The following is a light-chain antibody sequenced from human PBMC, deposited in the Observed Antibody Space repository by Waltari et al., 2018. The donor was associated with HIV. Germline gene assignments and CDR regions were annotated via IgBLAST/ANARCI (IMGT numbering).Light chain of an antibody. V-gene: IGKV3-15*01. CDR1: QSVGSN. CDR2: GAS. CDR3: QQYSKWPPGYT. J-gene: IGKJ2*01. Sequence: EIVLAQFPATLFGFSGGRATLLCRASQSVGSNLAWYQQKPDQAPRLLINGASTRATGVPARFSGSGSGTEFTLTITSLQSEDFAVYYCQQYSKWPPGYTFGQGTKV.